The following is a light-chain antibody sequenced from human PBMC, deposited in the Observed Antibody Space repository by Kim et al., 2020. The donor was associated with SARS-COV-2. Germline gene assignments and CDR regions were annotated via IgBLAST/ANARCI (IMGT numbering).Light chain of an antibody. V-gene: IGLV2-14*04. CDR3: SSYTSSSTFWV. Sequence: QSITISCTGTSSDVGGYVYVSWYQQHPGKAPKLMIYDVSKRPSGVSNRFSGSKSGNTASLTISGLQAEDEADYYCSSYTSSSTFWVFGGGTQLTVL. J-gene: IGLJ3*02. CDR1: SSDVGGYVY. CDR2: DVS.